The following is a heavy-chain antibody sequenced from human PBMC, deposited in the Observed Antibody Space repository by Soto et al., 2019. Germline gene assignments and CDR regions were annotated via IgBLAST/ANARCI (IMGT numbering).Heavy chain of an antibody. CDR2: IYHAGSP. V-gene: IGHV4-4*02. CDR1: GLSIRSSTW. CDR3: AGGAGSGSSSD. J-gene: IGHJ4*02. Sequence: QVQLQESGPGLVKPSGTLSLTCAVSGLSIRSSTWWTWVRQSPGKGPEWIGEIYHAGSPSYNPSLKSRVTISVDTSKDQFSLKLTSVTAADTAVYYCAGGAGSGSSSDWGQGTLVTVSS. D-gene: IGHD3-10*01.